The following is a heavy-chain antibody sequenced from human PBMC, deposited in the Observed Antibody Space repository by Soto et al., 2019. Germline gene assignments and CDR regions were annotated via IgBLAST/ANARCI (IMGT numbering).Heavy chain of an antibody. V-gene: IGHV1-18*01. CDR3: ARASGSSYWFDP. CDR2: INPNTGYT. CDR1: GYTFTSYG. J-gene: IGHJ5*02. Sequence: ASVKVSCKASGYTFTSYGINWVRQATGQGLEWMGWINPNTGYTNYAQKLQGRVTMTTDTSTSTAYMELRSLRSDDTAVYYCARASGSSYWFDPWGQGTLVTVSS. D-gene: IGHD1-26*01.